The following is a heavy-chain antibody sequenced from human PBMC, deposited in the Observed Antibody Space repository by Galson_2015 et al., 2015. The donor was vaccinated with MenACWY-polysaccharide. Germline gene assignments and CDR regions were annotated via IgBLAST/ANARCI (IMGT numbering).Heavy chain of an antibody. CDR1: GFTFGTYW. V-gene: IGHV3-74*01. CDR2: INTDGSST. CDR3: ARDPHCSAGCSIHDAFDV. J-gene: IGHJ3*01. D-gene: IGHD2-15*01. Sequence: SLRLSCAASGFTFGTYWVHWVRQAPGEGLVWVSRINTDGSSTSYADSVKGRFTVSRDNAKNTVYLQMNSLRAEDTAVYYCARDPHCSAGCSIHDAFDVWGQGTKVTVSS.